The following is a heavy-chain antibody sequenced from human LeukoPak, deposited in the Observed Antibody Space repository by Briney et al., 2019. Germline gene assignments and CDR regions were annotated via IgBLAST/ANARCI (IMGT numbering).Heavy chain of an antibody. V-gene: IGHV1-18*01. CDR1: GYTFTSYG. CDR2: ISAYNGNT. D-gene: IGHD3-22*01. CDR3: ARVDYYDSSGSQGFDP. J-gene: IGHJ5*02. Sequence: ASVKVSCKASGYTFTSYGISWVRQAPGQGLEWMGWISAYNGNTNYAQKLQGRVTMTTDTSTSTAYMELRSLRSDDTAVYYCARVDYYDSSGSQGFDPWGQGTLVTVSS.